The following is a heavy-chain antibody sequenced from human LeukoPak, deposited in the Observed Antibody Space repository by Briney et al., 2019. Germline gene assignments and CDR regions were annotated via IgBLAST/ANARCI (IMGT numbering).Heavy chain of an antibody. CDR1: GFTFSGYW. CDR2: IRDDGGLK. V-gene: IGHV3-7*01. CDR3: ARDLPWGYFDY. Sequence: GGSLRLSCTVSGFTFSGYWMSWVRQAPGKGLEWVANIRDDGGLKNYVDSVKGRFTISRDNAKNSMSLQMNSLRAEDTAVYYCARDLPWGYFDYWGQGTLVTVSS. D-gene: IGHD7-27*01. J-gene: IGHJ4*02.